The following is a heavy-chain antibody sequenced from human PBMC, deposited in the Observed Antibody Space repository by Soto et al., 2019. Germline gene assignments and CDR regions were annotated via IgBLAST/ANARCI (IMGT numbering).Heavy chain of an antibody. J-gene: IGHJ4*02. V-gene: IGHV4-39*01. CDR2: IYYSGST. Sequence: QLQLQESGPGLVKPSETLSLTCTVSGGSISSSSYYWGWIRQPPGKGLEWIGRIYYSGSTYYNPSLKSRVITDVDTTNNQFSVKLSAVTAADTAVYYCARLMRYYDSSGYYYFQCGIDSWGEGTLVTVSS. CDR3: ARLMRYYDSSGYYYFQCGIDS. CDR1: GGSISSSSYY. D-gene: IGHD3-22*01.